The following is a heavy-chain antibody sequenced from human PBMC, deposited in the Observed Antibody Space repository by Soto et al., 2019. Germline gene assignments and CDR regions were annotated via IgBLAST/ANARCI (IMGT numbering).Heavy chain of an antibody. J-gene: IGHJ4*02. CDR1: GGSFSGYY. CDR3: ARARAAAGHFDY. Sequence: SETLSLTCAVYGGSFSGYYWSWIRQPPGKGLEWIGEINHSGSTNYNPSLKSRVTISVDTSKNQFSLKLSSVTAADTAVYYCARARAAAGHFDYWGQGTLVTVSS. V-gene: IGHV4-34*01. D-gene: IGHD6-13*01. CDR2: INHSGST.